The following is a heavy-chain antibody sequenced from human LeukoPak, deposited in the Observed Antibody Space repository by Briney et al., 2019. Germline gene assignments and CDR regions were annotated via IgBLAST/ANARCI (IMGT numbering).Heavy chain of an antibody. D-gene: IGHD3-3*01. CDR1: GFTFSSYA. Sequence: GGSLRLSCAASGFTFSSYAMSWVRQAPGKGLEWVSAISGSGGSTYYAVSVKGRFTISRDNSKNTLYLQMNSLRAEDTAVYYCAKFLDFWSGPTTYWGQGTLVTVSS. J-gene: IGHJ4*02. CDR3: AKFLDFWSGPTTY. V-gene: IGHV3-23*01. CDR2: ISGSGGST.